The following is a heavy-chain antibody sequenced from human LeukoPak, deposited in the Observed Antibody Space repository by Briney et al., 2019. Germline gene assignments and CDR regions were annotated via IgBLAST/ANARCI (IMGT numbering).Heavy chain of an antibody. J-gene: IGHJ4*01. Sequence: GGSLRLSCAVSGFTFTDYWMNWVRPAPGKGLEWVASIRQDGGEKYYVDSVKGRFTISRDNTKNSLYLQMSALRAEDTAVYYCARDGTAAGLYFDLWGQGTLVTVSS. CDR2: IRQDGGEK. CDR3: ARDGTAAGLYFDL. CDR1: GFTFTDYW. D-gene: IGHD6-13*01. V-gene: IGHV3-7*01.